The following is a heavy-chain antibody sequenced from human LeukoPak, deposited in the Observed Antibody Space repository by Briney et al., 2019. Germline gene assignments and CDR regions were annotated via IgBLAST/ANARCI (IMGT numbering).Heavy chain of an antibody. CDR3: ARDTHCGSTSCYNAFDI. CDR2: ISSSSTYI. V-gene: IGHV3-21*01. J-gene: IGHJ3*02. Sequence: GGSLRLSCAASGFTFSSYSMNWVRQAPGKGLEWVSSISSSSTYIYYADSLKGRFTISRDNAKDSLSLQMNSLRAEDTAVYYCARDTHCGSTSCYNAFDIWGQGTMVTVSS. D-gene: IGHD2-2*02. CDR1: GFTFSSYS.